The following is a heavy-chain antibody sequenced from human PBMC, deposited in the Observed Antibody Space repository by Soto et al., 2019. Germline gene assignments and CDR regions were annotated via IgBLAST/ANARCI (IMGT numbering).Heavy chain of an antibody. CDR2: IYYSGST. CDR1: GGSIRSYY. CDR3: ARRPGIAAAGFDP. Sequence: SETLSLTSTVSGGSIRSYYWSWIRQPPGKGLEWIGYIYYSGSTNYNPSLKSRVTISVDTSKNQSSLKLSSVTAADTAVYYCARRPGIAAAGFDPWGQGTLVTVPQ. J-gene: IGHJ5*02. V-gene: IGHV4-59*08. D-gene: IGHD6-13*01.